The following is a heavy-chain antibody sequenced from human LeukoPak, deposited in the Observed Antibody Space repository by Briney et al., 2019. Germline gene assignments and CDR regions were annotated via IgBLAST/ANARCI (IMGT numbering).Heavy chain of an antibody. D-gene: IGHD5-12*01. CDR1: GFTFSSYAM. J-gene: IGHJ6*02. Sequence: KSGGSLRLSCAASGFTFSSYAMSWVRQAPGKGLEWIGEIYHSGSTNYNPSLKSRVTISVDKSKNQFSLKLSSVTAADTAVYYCASGYSGYGLGYYYYGMDVWGQGTTVTVSS. V-gene: IGHV4-4*02. CDR3: ASGYSGYGLGYYYYGMDV. CDR2: IYHSGST.